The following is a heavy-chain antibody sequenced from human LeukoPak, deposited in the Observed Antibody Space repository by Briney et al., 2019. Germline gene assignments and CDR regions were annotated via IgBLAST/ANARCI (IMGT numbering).Heavy chain of an antibody. CDR1: GFTFSSYS. CDR3: AREGPSSIAALDY. V-gene: IGHV3-21*01. J-gene: IGHJ4*02. D-gene: IGHD6-6*01. Sequence: GGSLRLSCAASGFTFSSYSMNWVRQAPGKGLEWVSSISSSSSYIYYADSVKGRFTISRDNAKNSLYLQMNSLRAEDTAVYYCAREGPSSIAALDYWGQGTLVTVSS. CDR2: ISSSSSYI.